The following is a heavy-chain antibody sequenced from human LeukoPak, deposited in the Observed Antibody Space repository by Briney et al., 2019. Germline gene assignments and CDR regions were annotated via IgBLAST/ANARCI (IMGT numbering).Heavy chain of an antibody. D-gene: IGHD3/OR15-3a*01. V-gene: IGHV4-39*01. J-gene: IGHJ4*02. CDR2: IYYSGNT. CDR1: GGSFSGYY. CDR3: ARQTGSGLFILP. Sequence: SETLSLTCAVYGGSFSGYYWGWIRQPPGKGLEWIGSIYYSGNTYYNASLKCQVSISIDTSKNQFSLRLTSVTAADTAVYYCARQTGSGLFILPGGQGTLVTVSS.